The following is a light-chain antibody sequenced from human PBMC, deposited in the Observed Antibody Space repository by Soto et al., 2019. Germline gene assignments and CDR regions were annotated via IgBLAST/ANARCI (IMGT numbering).Light chain of an antibody. CDR3: HVWDSSGDHVGV. CDR1: NSGSQS. CDR2: YDR. Sequence: SYVLTQPPSGSLSPGKTATSTCGGNNSGSQSVHWYQQQPGQAPVLVMFYDRVRPSGIPDRFSGYNSGNTATLTISRVEAGDEADYYCHVWDSSGDHVGVFGGGTKLTVL. J-gene: IGLJ2*01. V-gene: IGLV3-21*01.